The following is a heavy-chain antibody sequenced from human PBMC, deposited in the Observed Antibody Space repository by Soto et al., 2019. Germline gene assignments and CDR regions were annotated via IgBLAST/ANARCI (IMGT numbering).Heavy chain of an antibody. V-gene: IGHV4-59*01. CDR2: IYYGGGT. J-gene: IGHJ4*02. CDR3: ARGRGDTAMAWYY. Sequence: QVQLQESGPGLVKPSETLSLTCTVSGGSISSYYWSWIRQSPGKGLEWIGYIYYGGGTKYNPSLRSRVTISVDTSKNQFALKLSSVTAGDTAVYYCARGRGDTAMAWYYWGQGTLVTVSS. CDR1: GGSISSYY. D-gene: IGHD5-18*01.